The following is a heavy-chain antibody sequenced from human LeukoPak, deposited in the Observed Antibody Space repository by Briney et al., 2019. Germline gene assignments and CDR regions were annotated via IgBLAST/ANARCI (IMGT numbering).Heavy chain of an antibody. V-gene: IGHV3-66*01. CDR3: ARTTTFAPHFDY. J-gene: IGHJ4*02. CDR1: GFTVSSNY. D-gene: IGHD1-1*01. Sequence: GGSLRLSCAASGFTVSSNYMSWVRQAPGKGLEWVSVIYSGGTTYYADSVKGRFTISRDNSKNTLYLQMNSLRAEDTAVYYCARTTTFAPHFDYWGQGPLVTVSS. CDR2: IYSGGTT.